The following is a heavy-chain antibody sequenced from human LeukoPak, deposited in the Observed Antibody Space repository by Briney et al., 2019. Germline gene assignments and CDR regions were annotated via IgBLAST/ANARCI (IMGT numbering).Heavy chain of an antibody. D-gene: IGHD3-22*01. V-gene: IGHV3-30*18. CDR3: AKAVVPVISQHYFEN. J-gene: IGHJ4*02. CDR2: ISYDGSDK. Sequence: GGSLRLSCAASGFTFSSYGMHWVRQAPGKGLEWVAVISYDGSDKYYADSVKGRFTISRDNSKNTLYLQMNSLRAEDTAVYYCAKAVVPVISQHYFENWGQGTLVTVSS. CDR1: GFTFSSYG.